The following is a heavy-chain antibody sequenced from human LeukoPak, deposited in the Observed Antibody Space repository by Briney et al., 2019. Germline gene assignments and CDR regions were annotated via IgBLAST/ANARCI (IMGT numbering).Heavy chain of an antibody. Sequence: PGGSLRLSCAASGFTFDDYAMHWVRQAPGKGLEWVSLISWDGGSTYYADSVKGRFAISRDNSKNSLYLQMNSLRTEDTALYYCAKGDYYDSSGYLPMDVWGKGTTVTVSS. CDR1: GFTFDDYA. D-gene: IGHD3-22*01. CDR2: ISWDGGST. J-gene: IGHJ6*03. CDR3: AKGDYYDSSGYLPMDV. V-gene: IGHV3-43D*03.